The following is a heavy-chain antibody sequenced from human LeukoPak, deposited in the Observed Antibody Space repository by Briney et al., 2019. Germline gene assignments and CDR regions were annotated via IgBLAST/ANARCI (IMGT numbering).Heavy chain of an antibody. D-gene: IGHD3-22*01. CDR3: ARVGHDSSGYYYFDY. CDR2: ISSNGGST. CDR1: GFTFSSYG. Sequence: GGSLRLSCAASGFTFSSYGMHWVRQAPGKGLEYVSAISSNGGSTYYANSVKGRFTISRDNSKNTLYLQMGSLRAEDMAVYYCARVGHDSSGYYYFDYWGQGTLVTVSS. J-gene: IGHJ4*02. V-gene: IGHV3-64*01.